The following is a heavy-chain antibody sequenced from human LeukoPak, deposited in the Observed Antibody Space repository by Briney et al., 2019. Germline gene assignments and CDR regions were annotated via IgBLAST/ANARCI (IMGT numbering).Heavy chain of an antibody. CDR1: GGSCSGYY. CDR2: INHSGST. J-gene: IGHJ5*02. CDR3: ARVEKDIVVVPAARWFDP. Sequence: KASETLSLTCAVYGGSCSGYYWSWIRQPPGKGLEWIGEINHSGSTNYNPSLKSRVTISVDTSKNRFSLKLSSVTAADTAVYYCARVEKDIVVVPAARWFDPWGQGTLVTVSS. D-gene: IGHD2-2*01. V-gene: IGHV4-34*01.